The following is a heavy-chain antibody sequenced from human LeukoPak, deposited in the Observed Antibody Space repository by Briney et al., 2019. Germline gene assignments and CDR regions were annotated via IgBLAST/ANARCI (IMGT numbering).Heavy chain of an antibody. CDR2: VGIAADT. J-gene: IGHJ4*02. D-gene: IGHD1-14*01. CDR3: VRRKKSHGNFDY. Sequence: GGSLRLSCAASGFTFSDHAMHWVRQAPGKGLEWVSAVGIAADTFYPGSVKGRFTISRENAKNSLYLQMNSLRVEDTAVYYCVRRKKSHGNFDYWGQGTLVTVSP. V-gene: IGHV3-13*01. CDR1: GFTFSDHA.